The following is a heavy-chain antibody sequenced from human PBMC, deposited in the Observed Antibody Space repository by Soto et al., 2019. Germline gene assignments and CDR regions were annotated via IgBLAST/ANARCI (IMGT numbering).Heavy chain of an antibody. CDR1: GFTFTNYA. Sequence: GGSLRLSCAASGFTFTNYAMTWVRQAPGKGLEWVSGISASGGSTYYADSVKGRFTISRDNSKNTLFLQMNSLRAEDTALYYCAKDRGSLYTSSSPLDFWGQGTLVT. CDR2: ISASGGST. D-gene: IGHD6-6*01. CDR3: AKDRGSLYTSSSPLDF. V-gene: IGHV3-23*01. J-gene: IGHJ4*02.